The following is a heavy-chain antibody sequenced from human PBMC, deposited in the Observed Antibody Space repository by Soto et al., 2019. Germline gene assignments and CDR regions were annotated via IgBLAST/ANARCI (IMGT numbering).Heavy chain of an antibody. D-gene: IGHD2-15*01. V-gene: IGHV3-23*01. CDR1: GFTFSSYA. CDR3: ATRGGRNYEIDY. CDR2: ISGGGSNT. J-gene: IGHJ4*01. Sequence: GSLRLSCAASGFTFSSYAMTWVRQAPGKGLEWITEISGGGSNTYYADSVKGRFTVSSDNSKSTLFLQMNSLRAEDTAVYYCATRGGRNYEIDYWGNGTLVTVTS.